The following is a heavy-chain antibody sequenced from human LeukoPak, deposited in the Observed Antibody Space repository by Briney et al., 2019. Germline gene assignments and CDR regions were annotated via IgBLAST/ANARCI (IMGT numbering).Heavy chain of an antibody. CDR2: IYYSGST. CDR1: GGSFSDYY. D-gene: IGHD2-8*01. J-gene: IGHJ4*02. CDR3: ARLLNDYFDY. V-gene: IGHV4-34*01. Sequence: PSETLSLTCAVYGGSFSDYYWSWIRQPPGKGLEWIGSIYYSGSTYYNPSLKSRVTISVDTSKNQFSLKLSSVTAADTAVYYCARLLNDYFDYWGQGTLVTVSS.